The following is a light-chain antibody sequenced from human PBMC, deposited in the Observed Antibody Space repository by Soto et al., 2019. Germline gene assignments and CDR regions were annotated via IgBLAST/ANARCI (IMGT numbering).Light chain of an antibody. CDR1: SSNIGSNY. CDR2: SNN. CDR3: AAWDDSLSGV. J-gene: IGLJ3*02. V-gene: IGLV1-47*02. Sequence: QSVLTQPPSASGTPGQRVTISCSGSSSNIGSNYVYWYQQLPGTAPKLHIYSNNQRPSGVPDRFSGSKSGTSASLAISGLRSEDEADYYCAAWDDSLSGVFGGGTKLTVL.